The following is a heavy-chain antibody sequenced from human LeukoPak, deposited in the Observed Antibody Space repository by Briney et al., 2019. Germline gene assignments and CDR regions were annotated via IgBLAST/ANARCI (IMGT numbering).Heavy chain of an antibody. CDR1: GYIFADYY. V-gene: IGHV1-2*02. Sequence: SVKVSCKASGYIFADYYIHWVRQAPGQGLEWMGWIKPNSGGTRSAQKFQGRVTMTRDTSISTAYMELSSLRYDDTAVYYCATNILVRDIINWFDPWGQGTLVTVSS. J-gene: IGHJ5*02. CDR2: IKPNSGGT. D-gene: IGHD3-10*01. CDR3: ATNILVRDIINWFDP.